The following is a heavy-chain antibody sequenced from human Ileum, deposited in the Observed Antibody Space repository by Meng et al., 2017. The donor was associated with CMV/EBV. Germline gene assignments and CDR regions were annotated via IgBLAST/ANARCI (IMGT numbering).Heavy chain of an antibody. V-gene: IGHV3-15*01. CDR3: TTFYSSSSLWFDP. CDR1: GFTFSNAW. Sequence: GESLKISCAASGFTFSNAWMSWVRQAPGKGLEWVGRIKTKTDDGTTDYAAPVQGRFTISRDDSENILYLQMNSLKTEDTAVYYCTTFYSSSSLWFDPRGQGTLVTVSS. D-gene: IGHD6-6*01. CDR2: IKTKTDDGTT. J-gene: IGHJ5*02.